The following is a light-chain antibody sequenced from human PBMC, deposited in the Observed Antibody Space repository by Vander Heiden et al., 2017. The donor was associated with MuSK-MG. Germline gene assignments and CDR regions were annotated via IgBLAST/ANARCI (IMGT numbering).Light chain of an antibody. CDR3: QVWDSSRDHVV. CDR1: NSGGKN. Sequence: SYVLSQPPSVSVGPGQTARITCGGTNSGGKNVRWYQQKPGQAPVLVVHDDSARPSGIPDRCSGANSGNTATLSISRVEAGDEADYYCQVWDSSRDHVVFGGGTKLTVL. V-gene: IGLV3-21*02. CDR2: DDS. J-gene: IGLJ2*01.